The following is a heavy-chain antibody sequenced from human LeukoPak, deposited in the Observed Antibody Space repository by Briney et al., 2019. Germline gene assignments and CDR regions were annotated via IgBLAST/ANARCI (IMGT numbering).Heavy chain of an antibody. J-gene: IGHJ4*02. CDR2: IYYSGST. CDR3: ARARLYYGSGSPFDY. D-gene: IGHD3-10*01. CDR1: GGSISSSSYY. Sequence: SETLSLTCTVSGGSISSSSYYWGWIRQPPGKGLEWIGSIYYSGSTYYNPSLKSRVTISVDTSKNQFSLKLSSVTAADTAVYYCARARLYYGSGSPFDYWGQGTLVTVSS. V-gene: IGHV4-39*01.